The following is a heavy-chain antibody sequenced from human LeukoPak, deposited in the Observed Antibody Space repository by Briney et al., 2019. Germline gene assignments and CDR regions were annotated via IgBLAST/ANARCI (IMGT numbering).Heavy chain of an antibody. J-gene: IGHJ6*04. D-gene: IGHD3-10*01. CDR1: GGSVSSGSYY. CDR2: IYYSGST. V-gene: IGHV4-61*01. CDR3: ARDKYYYGSGSYRYYYGMDV. Sequence: PSETLSLTCTVSGGSVSSGSYYWSWIRQPPGKGLEWIGYIYYSGSTNYNPSLKSRVTISVDTSKNQFSLKLSSVTAADTAVYYCARDKYYYGSGSYRYYYGMDVWGKGTTVTVSS.